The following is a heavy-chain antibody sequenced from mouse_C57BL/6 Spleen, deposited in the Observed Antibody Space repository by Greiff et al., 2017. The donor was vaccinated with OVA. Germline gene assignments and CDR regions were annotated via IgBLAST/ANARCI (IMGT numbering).Heavy chain of an antibody. CDR1: GYTFTSYW. D-gene: IGHD2-4*01. V-gene: IGHV1-52*01. Sequence: QVQLQQPGAELVRPGSSVKLSCKASGYTFTSYWMHWVKQRPIQGLEWIGNIDPSDSETHYNQKFKDKATLTVDKSSSTAYMRLSSLTSADSAVYYCALYDYDGVGVFDYWGQGTTLTVSS. J-gene: IGHJ2*01. CDR3: ALYDYDGVGVFDY. CDR2: IDPSDSET.